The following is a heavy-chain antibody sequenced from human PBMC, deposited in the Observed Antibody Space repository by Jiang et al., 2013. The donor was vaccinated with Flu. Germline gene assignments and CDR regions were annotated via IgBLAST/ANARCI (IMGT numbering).Heavy chain of an antibody. CDR1: GDSVPSNSAA. CDR2: TYYRSKWYN. Sequence: QTLSLTCAISGDSVPSNSAAWNWIRQSPSRGLEWLGRTYYRSKWYNDYAVSVKSRITINPDTSKNQFSLQLNSVTPEDTAVYYCARALDGYSSSWSNAFDIWGQGTMVTVSS. J-gene: IGHJ3*02. CDR3: ARALDGYSSSWSNAFDI. D-gene: IGHD6-13*01. V-gene: IGHV6-1*01.